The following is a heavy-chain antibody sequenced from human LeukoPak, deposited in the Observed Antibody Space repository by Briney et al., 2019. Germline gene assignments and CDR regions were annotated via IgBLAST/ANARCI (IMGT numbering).Heavy chain of an antibody. CDR2: ISYDGSNK. Sequence: QPGGSLRLSCAASGFTFSSYGMHWVRQAPGKGLEWVAVISYDGSNKYYADSVRGRFTISRDNSKNTLYLQVNSLRAEDTAVYYCAKGGKWDVTPFDYWGQGTLVTVSS. CDR1: GFTFSSYG. CDR3: AKGGKWDVTPFDY. D-gene: IGHD1-26*01. V-gene: IGHV3-30*18. J-gene: IGHJ4*02.